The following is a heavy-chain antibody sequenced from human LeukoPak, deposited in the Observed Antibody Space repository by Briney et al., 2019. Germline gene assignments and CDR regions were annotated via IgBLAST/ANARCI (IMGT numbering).Heavy chain of an antibody. CDR1: AGSIRSYH. V-gene: IGHV4-31*03. J-gene: IGHJ4*02. Sequence: PSETLSLTCTVSAGSIRSYHWNWIRQHPGKGLEWIGYIYYSGSTYYNPSLKSRVTISVDTSKNQFSLKLSSVTAADTAVYYCARGGCSSTSCRYAHFDYWGQGTLVTVSS. CDR2: IYYSGST. CDR3: ARGGCSSTSCRYAHFDY. D-gene: IGHD2-2*01.